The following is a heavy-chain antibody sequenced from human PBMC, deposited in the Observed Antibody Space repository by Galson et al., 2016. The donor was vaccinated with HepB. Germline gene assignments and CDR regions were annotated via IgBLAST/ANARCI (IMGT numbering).Heavy chain of an antibody. D-gene: IGHD2-15*01. CDR1: GFTFSSHA. CDR2: ISGPGGST. CDR3: ARYEAPSYYYFMDV. J-gene: IGHJ6*03. V-gene: IGHV3-23*01. Sequence: SLRLSCAASGFTFSSHAMSWVRQAPGKGLGWVSGISGPGGSTDYADSVKGRFTISRDNSKNTLYLQMNSLRAEDTALYYCARYEAPSYYYFMDVWGKGTTVTVSS.